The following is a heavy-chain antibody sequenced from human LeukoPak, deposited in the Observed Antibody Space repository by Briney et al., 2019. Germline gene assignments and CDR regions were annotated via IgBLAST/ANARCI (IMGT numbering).Heavy chain of an antibody. V-gene: IGHV3-23*01. D-gene: IGHD3-3*01. CDR1: GFTLSSYA. Sequence: GGSLRLSCAASGFTLSSYAMSWVRQAPGKGLEWVSAISDTGNTYHADSVKGRFTISRDNAKNSLYLQMNSLRAEDTAVYYCAKSARDYDFWQHLYYYCMDVWGKGTTITVSS. J-gene: IGHJ6*03. CDR2: ISDTGNT. CDR3: AKSARDYDFWQHLYYYCMDV.